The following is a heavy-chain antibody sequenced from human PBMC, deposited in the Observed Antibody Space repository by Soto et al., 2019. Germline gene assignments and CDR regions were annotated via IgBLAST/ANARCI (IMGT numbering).Heavy chain of an antibody. CDR3: AHRRAYCTGGSCYSIWFDP. CDR1: GFSLSTSGMG. Sequence: QITLKESGPTLVKPTQTLTLTCTFSGFSLSTSGMGVGWIRQPPGKALEWLALIYWDDDKRYSPSLKSRLTITKDTSKNQVVLTMTNMYPVDTATYYCAHRRAYCTGGSCYSIWFDPWGKGTLVTVSS. D-gene: IGHD2-15*01. J-gene: IGHJ5*02. V-gene: IGHV2-5*02. CDR2: IYWDDDK.